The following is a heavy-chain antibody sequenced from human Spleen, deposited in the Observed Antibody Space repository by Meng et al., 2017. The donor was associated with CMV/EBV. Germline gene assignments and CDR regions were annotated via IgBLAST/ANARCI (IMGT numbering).Heavy chain of an antibody. Sequence: GGFLRLSCAASGFTFSSYGMHWVRQAPGKGLEWVAFIRYDGSNKYYADSVKGRFTISRDNAKNSLYLQMNSLRAEDTALYYCAKDVYSSSWYGGYYYYGMDVWGQGTTVTVSS. CDR3: AKDVYSSSWYGGYYYYGMDV. J-gene: IGHJ6*02. D-gene: IGHD6-13*01. V-gene: IGHV3-30*02. CDR2: IRYDGSNK. CDR1: GFTFSSYG.